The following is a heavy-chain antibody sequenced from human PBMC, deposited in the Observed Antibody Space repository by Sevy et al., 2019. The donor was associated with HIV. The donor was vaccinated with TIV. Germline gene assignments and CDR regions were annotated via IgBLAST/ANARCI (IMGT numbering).Heavy chain of an antibody. CDR1: GFTFSSYA. J-gene: IGHJ4*03. CDR3: AKDQGDFGIVVVLDY. Sequence: GGSLRLSCAASGFTFSSYAMSWVRQAPGRGLEWVSAISGSGASTYYADSVKGRFTISRDNSKNTLYLQMNSLRAEDTAVYYCAKDQGDFGIVVVLDYWGQGTTVTVSS. V-gene: IGHV3-23*01. CDR2: ISGSGAST. D-gene: IGHD3-22*01.